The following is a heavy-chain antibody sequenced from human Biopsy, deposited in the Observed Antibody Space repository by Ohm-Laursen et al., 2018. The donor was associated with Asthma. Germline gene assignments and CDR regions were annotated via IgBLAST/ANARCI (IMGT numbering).Heavy chain of an antibody. V-gene: IGHV3-33*05. CDR3: AKNNDQQLTY. CDR2: ITHDGSRM. CDR1: GFAFGKYG. Sequence: RLSGEAAGFAFGKYGMGWARQAPGKGLQWVAVITHDGSRMYYADSVRGRFTISRDNSRNTLYLEMSSLRVDDTAVYYCAKNNDQQLTYWGRGTLVTVSS. J-gene: IGHJ4*02. D-gene: IGHD6-13*01.